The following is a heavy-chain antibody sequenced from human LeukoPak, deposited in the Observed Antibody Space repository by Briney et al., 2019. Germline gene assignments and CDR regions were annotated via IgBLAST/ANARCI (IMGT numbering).Heavy chain of an antibody. CDR2: IYYSGST. CDR3: ARDGGHTSGWFD. D-gene: IGHD6-19*01. Sequence: PSETLSLTCTVSGGSISSSSYYWGWIRQPPGKGLEWIGYIYYSGSTNYNPSLKSRVTISLDTSKNQFSLKLSSVTAADTAVYYCARDGGHTSGWFDWGQGTLVTVSS. J-gene: IGHJ4*02. CDR1: GGSISSSSYY. V-gene: IGHV4-61*01.